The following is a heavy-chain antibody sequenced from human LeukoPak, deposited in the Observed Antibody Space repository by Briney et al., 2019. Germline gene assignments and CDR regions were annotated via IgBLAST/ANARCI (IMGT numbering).Heavy chain of an antibody. Sequence: SETLSLTCTVSGGSISSYYWGWIRQPPGKGLEWIGSIYYSGSTYYNPSLKSRVTISVDTSKNQFSLKLSSVTAADTAVYYCARVKDDSSGYYPDYWGQGTLVTVSS. CDR1: GGSISSYY. CDR2: IYYSGST. CDR3: ARVKDDSSGYYPDY. V-gene: IGHV4-39*07. D-gene: IGHD3-22*01. J-gene: IGHJ4*02.